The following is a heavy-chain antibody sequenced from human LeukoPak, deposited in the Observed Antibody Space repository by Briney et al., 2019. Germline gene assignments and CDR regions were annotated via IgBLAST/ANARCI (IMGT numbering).Heavy chain of an antibody. V-gene: IGHV3-30*09. CDR2: IRIDGSNQ. Sequence: GGSLRPSRAPSGFAFSSYAMHWVRPAPGKGLGWVGCIRIDGSNQYYADPVKGQFAICRDNSKNALYLQMNSVRVDDTALYYCARETQQIQLSKPFDIWGRGTMVSVSS. CDR3: ARETQQIQLSKPFDI. CDR1: GFAFSSYA. D-gene: IGHD5-18*01. J-gene: IGHJ3*02.